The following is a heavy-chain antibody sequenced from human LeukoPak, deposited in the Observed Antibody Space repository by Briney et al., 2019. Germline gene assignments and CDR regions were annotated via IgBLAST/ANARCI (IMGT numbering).Heavy chain of an antibody. D-gene: IGHD3-3*01. Sequence: SETLSLTCAVYGGSFSGYYWSWIRQPPGRGLEWIGEINQSRSTNYNPSLKSRVTISVDTSNNQFSLKQRSVTAADTAVYYCANSPLEWLSMPDYWGQGTLVSVSS. CDR2: INQSRST. V-gene: IGHV4-34*01. CDR3: ANSPLEWLSMPDY. J-gene: IGHJ4*02. CDR1: GGSFSGYY.